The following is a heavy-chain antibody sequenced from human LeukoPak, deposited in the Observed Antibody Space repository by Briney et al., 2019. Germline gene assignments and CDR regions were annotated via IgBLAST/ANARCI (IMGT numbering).Heavy chain of an antibody. CDR2: INHSGST. D-gene: IGHD6-19*01. Sequence: SETLPLTCAVYGGSFSGYYWSWIRQPPGKGLEWIGEINHSGSTNYNPSLKSRVTISVDTSKNQFSLKLSSVTAADTAVYYCARVRAYSSGLYGYFQHWGQGTLVTVSS. CDR1: GGSFSGYY. V-gene: IGHV4-34*01. CDR3: ARVRAYSSGLYGYFQH. J-gene: IGHJ1*01.